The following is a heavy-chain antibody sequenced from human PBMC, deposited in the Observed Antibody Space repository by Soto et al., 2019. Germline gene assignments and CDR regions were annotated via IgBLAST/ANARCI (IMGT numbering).Heavy chain of an antibody. J-gene: IGHJ4*02. Sequence: GGSLRLSCAASGFTFSSYGMHWVRQAPGKGLEWVAVISYDGSNKYYADSVKGRFTISRDNSKNTLYLQMNSLRAEDTAVYYCANVHDSSGYYWVPFDYWGQGTLVTVSS. D-gene: IGHD3-22*01. CDR3: ANVHDSSGYYWVPFDY. V-gene: IGHV3-30*18. CDR1: GFTFSSYG. CDR2: ISYDGSNK.